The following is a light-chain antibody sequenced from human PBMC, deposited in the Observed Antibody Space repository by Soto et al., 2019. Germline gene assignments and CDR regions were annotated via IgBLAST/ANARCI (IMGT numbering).Light chain of an antibody. CDR3: QQSYSTPA. J-gene: IGKJ1*01. CDR1: QSISSY. Sequence: DIQMTQSQSSLSASVGDRVTITCRASQSISSYLNWYQQKPGKAPKLLIYAASSLHSGVPSRFSGSGSGTDFTLTISSLQPEDSATYYCQQSYSTPAFGQGTKVEI. V-gene: IGKV1-39*01. CDR2: AAS.